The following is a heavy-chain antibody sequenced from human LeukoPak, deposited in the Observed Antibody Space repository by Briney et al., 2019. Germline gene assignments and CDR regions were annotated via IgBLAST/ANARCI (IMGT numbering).Heavy chain of an antibody. CDR2: IYYSGST. J-gene: IGHJ4*02. V-gene: IGHV4-59*12. CDR3: ARLDYYGSGSSHFDY. D-gene: IGHD3-10*01. Sequence: SETLSLACTVSGGSISSYYWSWIRQPPGKGLEWIGYIYYSGSTNYNPSLKSRVTISVDTSKNQFSLKLSSVTAADTAVYYCARLDYYGSGSSHFDYWGQGTLVTVSS. CDR1: GGSISSYY.